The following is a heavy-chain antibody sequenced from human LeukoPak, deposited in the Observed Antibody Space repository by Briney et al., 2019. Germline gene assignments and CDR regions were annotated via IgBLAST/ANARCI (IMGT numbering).Heavy chain of an antibody. D-gene: IGHD1-26*01. CDR2: IYYSGTT. J-gene: IGHJ4*02. Sequence: SETLSLTCTVSGDSISSSSSYWGWIRQPPGKGLEWIGNIYYSGTTYSNPSLKSRVTISIDTSKNQVSLKPSSVTAADTAMYYCARGGYYRSYYFDYWGQGTLVTVSS. CDR3: ARGGYYRSYYFDY. CDR1: GDSISSSSSY. V-gene: IGHV4-39*01.